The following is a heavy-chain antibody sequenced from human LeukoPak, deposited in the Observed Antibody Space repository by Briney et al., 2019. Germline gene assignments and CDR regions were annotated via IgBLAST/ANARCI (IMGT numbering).Heavy chain of an antibody. CDR1: GFTFSSYA. CDR2: ISGSGGIT. CDR3: AKDRLWLWFGESRTSTFDY. J-gene: IGHJ4*02. Sequence: GGSLRLSCAASGFTFSSYAMSWVRQAPGKGLEGVSDISGSGGITYYADSVKGRFTISRDNSKNTLYLQMNSLRAKDTAVYYCAKDRLWLWFGESRTSTFDYWGQGTLVTVSS. D-gene: IGHD3-10*01. V-gene: IGHV3-23*01.